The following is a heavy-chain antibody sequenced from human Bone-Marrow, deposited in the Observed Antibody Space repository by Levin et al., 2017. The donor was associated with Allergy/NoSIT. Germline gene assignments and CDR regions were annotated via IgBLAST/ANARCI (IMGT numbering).Heavy chain of an antibody. J-gene: IGHJ5*02. CDR3: ARDQPYNWFDP. Sequence: NTSETLSLTCTVSGYSISSGYYWGWIRQPPGKGLEWIGSIYHSGSTYYNPSLKSRVTISVDTSKNQFSLKLSSVTAADTAVYYCARDQPYNWFDPWGQGTLVTVSS. D-gene: IGHD1-14*01. V-gene: IGHV4-38-2*02. CDR1: GYSISSGYY. CDR2: IYHSGST.